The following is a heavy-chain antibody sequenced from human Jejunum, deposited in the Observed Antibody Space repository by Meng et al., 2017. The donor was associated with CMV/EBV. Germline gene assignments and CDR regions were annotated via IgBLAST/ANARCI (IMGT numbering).Heavy chain of an antibody. CDR2: FNPNGDVT. CDR3: AREMPMTCYFDQ. V-gene: IGHV1-46*01. Sequence: QVQRVQSGSEVKKPGVSLKLSCETSGFTFTTYVMHWLRQAPGQGLQGMGLFNPNGDVTTYSPRFQGRITLTGDTSTSTLYMELSSLTSDDTAVYYCAREMPMTCYFDQWGQGTLVTVSS. CDR1: GFTFTTYV. J-gene: IGHJ4*03. D-gene: IGHD3-22*01.